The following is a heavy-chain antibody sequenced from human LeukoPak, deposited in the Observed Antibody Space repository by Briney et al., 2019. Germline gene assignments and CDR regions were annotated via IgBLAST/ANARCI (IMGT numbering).Heavy chain of an antibody. D-gene: IGHD6-19*01. CDR3: ARDPLAVAGISPNWFDP. CDR2: IYTSGST. J-gene: IGHJ5*02. V-gene: IGHV4-4*07. CDR1: GGSISSYY. Sequence: PSETLSLTCTVSGGSISSYYRSWIRQPAGKGLEWIGRIYTSGSTNYNPSLKSRVTMSVDTSKNQFSLKLSSVTAADTAVYYCARDPLAVAGISPNWFDPWGQGTLVTVSS.